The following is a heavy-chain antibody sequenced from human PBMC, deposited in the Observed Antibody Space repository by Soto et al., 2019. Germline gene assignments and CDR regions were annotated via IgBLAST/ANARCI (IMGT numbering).Heavy chain of an antibody. CDR3: ARHPDYVDYVVWFAP. V-gene: IGHV4-59*01. D-gene: IGHD4-17*01. CDR1: GDSISSSY. CDR2: VYYSGST. J-gene: IGHJ5*02. Sequence: QVQLQESGPGLVKPSETLSLTCTVSGDSISSSYWSWIRQPPGKGLAWIGYVYYSGSTNYNPSLKSRVTISIDXSXXXFSLKLRSVTAADTAVYYCARHPDYVDYVVWFAPWCQGTLVTVSS.